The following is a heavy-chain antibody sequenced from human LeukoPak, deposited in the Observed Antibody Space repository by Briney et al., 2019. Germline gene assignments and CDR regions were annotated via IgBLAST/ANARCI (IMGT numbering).Heavy chain of an antibody. CDR1: GGSISSYY. CDR2: IYYSGST. J-gene: IGHJ4*02. D-gene: IGHD4-23*01. CDR3: ARFGTSTEVFDY. V-gene: IGHV4-59*06. Sequence: SETLSLTCTVSGGSISSYYWSWIRQHPGKGLEWIGYIYYSGSTYYNPSLKSRVTISVDTSKNQFSLKLSSVTAADTAVYYCARFGTSTEVFDYWGQGTLVTVSS.